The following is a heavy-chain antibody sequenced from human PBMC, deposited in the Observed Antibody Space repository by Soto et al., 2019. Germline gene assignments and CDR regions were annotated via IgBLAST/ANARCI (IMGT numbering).Heavy chain of an antibody. V-gene: IGHV3-30*18. CDR2: ISYDGSNK. CDR3: AKDRMNYDSSGYYHL. Sequence: QVQLVESGGGVVQPGRSLRLSCAASGFTFSSYGMHWVRQAPGKGLEWVAVISYDGSNKYYADSVKGRFTISRDNSKNTLYLQMNSLRAEDTAVYYCAKDRMNYDSSGYYHLWGRGTLVTVSS. D-gene: IGHD3-22*01. CDR1: GFTFSSYG. J-gene: IGHJ2*01.